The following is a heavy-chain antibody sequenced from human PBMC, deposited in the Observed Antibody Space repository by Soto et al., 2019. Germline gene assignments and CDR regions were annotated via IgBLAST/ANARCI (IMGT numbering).Heavy chain of an antibody. CDR1: GYTFTSYY. J-gene: IGHJ6*02. Sequence: SVKVSCKASGYTFTSYYMHWVRQAPGQGLEWMGGIIPIFGSASYAQKFQGRVTMTADESTSTAYMELSSLRSEDTAVYYCARYCSGGSCYDDYYYYYGMDVWGQGTTVTVSS. CDR3: ARYCSGGSCYDDYYYYYGMDV. CDR2: IIPIFGSA. D-gene: IGHD2-15*01. V-gene: IGHV1-69*13.